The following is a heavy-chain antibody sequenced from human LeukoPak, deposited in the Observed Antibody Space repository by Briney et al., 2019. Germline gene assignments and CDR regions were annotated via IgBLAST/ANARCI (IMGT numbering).Heavy chain of an antibody. CDR1: GFTVSSNY. V-gene: IGHV3-53*01. D-gene: IGHD6-13*01. CDR2: IYSGGST. J-gene: IGHJ4*02. Sequence: GGSLRLSCAASGFTVSSNYMSWVRQAPGKGLEWVSVIYSGGSTYYANSVKGRFTISRDNSKNTLYLQMNSLRAEETAVYYCASSDSSSWYDSWGQGTLVTVSS. CDR3: ASSDSSSWYDS.